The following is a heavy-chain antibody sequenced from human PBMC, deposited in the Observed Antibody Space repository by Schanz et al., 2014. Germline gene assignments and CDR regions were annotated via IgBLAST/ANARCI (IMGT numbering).Heavy chain of an antibody. CDR3: ATSYSSSSYFYVMDV. V-gene: IGHV3-23*04. J-gene: IGHJ6*02. Sequence: EVQLVESGGGLVQPGGSLRLSCAASGFTFTTNAMSWVRQPPGKGLEWVSAISGNGGSTYFADSVKGRFTISRDNSDNTLFLQMNSLRAEDTAVYYCATSYSSSSYFYVMDVWGQGTTVTVSS. CDR2: ISGNGGST. CDR1: GFTFTTNA. D-gene: IGHD6-6*01.